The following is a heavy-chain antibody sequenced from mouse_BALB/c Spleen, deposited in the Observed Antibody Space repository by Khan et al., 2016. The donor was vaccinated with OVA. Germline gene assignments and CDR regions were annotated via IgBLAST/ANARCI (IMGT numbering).Heavy chain of an antibody. J-gene: IGHJ2*01. D-gene: IGHD1-1*01. Sequence: EVQLQESGPGLVKPSQSLSLTCTVTGYSLTSDYAWNWIRQFPGNKLEWMGYISYSGSTSYNPSLISRISITRETSKNQFFLQLNSMTTEDTATYYCERRGSLLLRYYFDYWGQGTTLTVSS. CDR1: GYSLTSDYA. V-gene: IGHV3-2*02. CDR3: ERRGSLLLRYYFDY. CDR2: ISYSGST.